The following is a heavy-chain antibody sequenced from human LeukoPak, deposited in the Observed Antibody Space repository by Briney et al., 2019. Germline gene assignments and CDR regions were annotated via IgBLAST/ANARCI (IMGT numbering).Heavy chain of an antibody. J-gene: IGHJ4*02. CDR2: ISAYNGNT. V-gene: IGHV1-18*01. CDR3: ARDADQWLVYPFDY. D-gene: IGHD6-19*01. CDR1: GYTFTSYG. Sequence: ASVKVSFKASGYTFTSYGISWVRQAPGQGLEWMGWISAYNGNTNYAQKLQGRVTMTTDTSTSTAYMELRSLRSDDTAVYYCARDADQWLVYPFDYWGQGTLVTVSS.